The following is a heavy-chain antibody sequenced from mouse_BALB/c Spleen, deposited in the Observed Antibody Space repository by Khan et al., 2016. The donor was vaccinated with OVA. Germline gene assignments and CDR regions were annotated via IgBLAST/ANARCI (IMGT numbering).Heavy chain of an antibody. CDR2: INPSNGYT. CDR3: AREGAYYRSDGWFSY. CDR1: GYTFTTYT. D-gene: IGHD2-14*01. J-gene: IGHJ3*01. V-gene: IGHV1-4*01. Sequence: QVQLKESGAELARPGASVKMSCKASGYTFTTYTMHWVKQRPGQGMEWIGYINPSNGYTNSNQKLKDKSSLTAHKSSSPAYMQLSSLTSDSAAVYDCAREGAYYRSDGWFSYWGQGTLVTVSA.